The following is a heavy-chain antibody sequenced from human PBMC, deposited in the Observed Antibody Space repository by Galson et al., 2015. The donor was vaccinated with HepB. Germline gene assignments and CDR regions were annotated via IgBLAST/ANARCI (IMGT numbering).Heavy chain of an antibody. CDR3: ARDKHCTGGVCYRLDAFDI. J-gene: IGHJ3*02. Sequence: SLRLSCAASGFTFSDYYMSWIRQAPGKGLEWVAYIRSSGSNIYYADSVKGRFTISRDNAKNTLYLQMNSLRAEDTSVYFCARDKHCTGGVCYRLDAFDIWRQGTMVTISS. D-gene: IGHD2-8*02. CDR1: GFTFSDYY. CDR2: IRSSGSNI. V-gene: IGHV3-11*01.